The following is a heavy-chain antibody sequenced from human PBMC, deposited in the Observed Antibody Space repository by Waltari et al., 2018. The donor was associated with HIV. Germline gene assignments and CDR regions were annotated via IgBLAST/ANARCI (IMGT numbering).Heavy chain of an antibody. D-gene: IGHD2-2*01. CDR2: IIPLFGTA. J-gene: IGHJ5*02. V-gene: IGHV1-69*01. CDR3: AQEKGSVVVPAEFDP. Sequence: QVQLVQSGADVKKPGSSVTVSCKASGGTFSPYAFSWVRQAPGQGLEWMGGIIPLFGTANYAQKFQDRVTITADDSTTTVYMELSSLRSDDTAVYYCAQEKGSVVVPAEFDPWGQGTLVTVSS. CDR1: GGTFSPYA.